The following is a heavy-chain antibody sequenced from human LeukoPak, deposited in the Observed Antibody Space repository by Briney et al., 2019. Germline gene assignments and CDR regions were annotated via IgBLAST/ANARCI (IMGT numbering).Heavy chain of an antibody. D-gene: IGHD2-2*01. V-gene: IGHV4-39*07. CDR2: IYYSGST. J-gene: IGHJ4*02. CDR3: ARDVVAAVGSFDY. Sequence: SETLSLTCTVSGGSISSGSYYWGWIRQPPGKGLEWIGTIYYSGSTYYNPSLKSRVTMSVDTSKNQFSLKLSSVTAADTAVYYCARDVVAAVGSFDYWGQGTQVTVSS. CDR1: GGSISSGSYY.